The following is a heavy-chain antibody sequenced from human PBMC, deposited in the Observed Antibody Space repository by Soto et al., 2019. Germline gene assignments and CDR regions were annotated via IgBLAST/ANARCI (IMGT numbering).Heavy chain of an antibody. CDR2: IYYSGST. V-gene: IGHV4-59*08. CDR3: ARGYGDYVLDS. J-gene: IGHJ4*02. CDR1: GGSISSYY. Sequence: QVQLQESGPGLVKPSETLSLTCTVSGGSISSYYWSWIRQPPGKGLEWIGYIYYSGSTNDNPSLKRRVTISVDTSKNRFSLKLSSVTAADTAVYYCARGYGDYVLDSWGQGTLVTVSS. D-gene: IGHD4-17*01.